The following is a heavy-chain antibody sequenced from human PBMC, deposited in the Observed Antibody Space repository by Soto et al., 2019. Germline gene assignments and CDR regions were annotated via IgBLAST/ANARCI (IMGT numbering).Heavy chain of an antibody. CDR1: GFTLSNYA. CDR2: ISSNGGST. Sequence: EVQLVESGGGLVQPGGSLRLSCAASGFTLSNYAMHWVRQAPGKGLEYVSAISSNGGSTYYANSVKGRFTISRDNSTNTLYLQMGSLRAEDMAVYYCARARGADYDYWGQGTLVTVSS. V-gene: IGHV3-64*01. CDR3: ARARGADYDY. D-gene: IGHD1-26*01. J-gene: IGHJ4*02.